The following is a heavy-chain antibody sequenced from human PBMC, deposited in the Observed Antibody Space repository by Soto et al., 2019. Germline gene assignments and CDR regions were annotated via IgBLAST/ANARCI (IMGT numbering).Heavy chain of an antibody. CDR2: IYHSGST. V-gene: IGHV4-4*02. D-gene: IGHD4-17*01. Sequence: QVQLQESGPGLVKPSGTLSLTCAVSGGSISSSNWWSWVRQPPGKGLEWIGEIYHSGSTNYNPSLKSRVPISVDKSKNQFSLKLSSMTAADTGVYYSAIRTTVTTRLGYWGQGTLVTVSS. CDR3: AIRTTVTTRLGY. CDR1: GGSISSSNW. J-gene: IGHJ4*02.